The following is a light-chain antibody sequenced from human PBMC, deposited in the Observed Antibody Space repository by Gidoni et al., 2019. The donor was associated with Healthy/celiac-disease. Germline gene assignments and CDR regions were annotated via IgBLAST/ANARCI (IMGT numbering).Light chain of an antibody. J-gene: IGKJ1*01. Sequence: EIQTRHHTDTLSVSPGERATLSCRASQSVSSNLAWYQQKPGQAPRLLIYGASSRATGIPARFSGSESVTDFTLTISSLQSEDFAVYYCQQYNNWPPWTFGQGTKVEIK. V-gene: IGKV3-15*01. CDR2: GAS. CDR3: QQYNNWPPWT. CDR1: QSVSSN.